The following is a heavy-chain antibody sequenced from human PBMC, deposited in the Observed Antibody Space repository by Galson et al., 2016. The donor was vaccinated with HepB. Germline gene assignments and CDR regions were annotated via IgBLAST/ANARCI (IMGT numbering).Heavy chain of an antibody. Sequence: SVKVSCKASGDTFNSFAINWVRQAPGQGLEWMGGIIPISGTANLEPKFLGRVTITADDSTSTAYMELSSLRSEDTAVYYCARDMVRGVISEYLQHWGQGTLVTVSS. D-gene: IGHD3-10*01. V-gene: IGHV1-69*13. CDR3: ARDMVRGVISEYLQH. CDR1: GDTFNSFA. J-gene: IGHJ1*01. CDR2: IIPISGTA.